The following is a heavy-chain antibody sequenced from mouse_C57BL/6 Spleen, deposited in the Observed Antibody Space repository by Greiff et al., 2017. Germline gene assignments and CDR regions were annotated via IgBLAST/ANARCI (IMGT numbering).Heavy chain of an antibody. D-gene: IGHD1-1*01. CDR3: ARQGITTVVDYFDY. J-gene: IGHJ2*01. V-gene: IGHV5-9*01. CDR2: ISGGGGNT. Sequence: EVHLVESGGGLVKPGGSLTLSCAASGFTFSSYTMSWVRQTPEKRLEWVATISGGGGNTYYPASVKSRFTISRDTAKNTLYLQMSSLRSEDTALYYCARQGITTVVDYFDYWGQGTTLTVSS. CDR1: GFTFSSYT.